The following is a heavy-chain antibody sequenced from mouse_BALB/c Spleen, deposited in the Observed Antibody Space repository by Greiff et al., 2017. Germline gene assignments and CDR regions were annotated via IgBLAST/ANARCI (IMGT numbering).Heavy chain of an antibody. D-gene: IGHD4-1*01. CDR3: ARNWEEGYFDD. J-gene: IGHJ2*01. CDR1: GYTFTSYW. V-gene: IGHV1S81*02. CDR2: INPSNGRT. Sequence: QVQLQQPGAELVKPGASVKLSCKASGYTFTSYWMHWVKQRPGQGLEWIGEINPSNGRTNYNEKFKSKATLTVDKSSSTAYMQLSSLTSEDSAVYYCARNWEEGYFDDWGQGTTLTVSS.